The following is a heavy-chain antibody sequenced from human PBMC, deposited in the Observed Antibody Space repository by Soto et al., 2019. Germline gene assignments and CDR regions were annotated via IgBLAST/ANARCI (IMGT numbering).Heavy chain of an antibody. CDR1: GASISNTGNY. CDR2: IYPRGST. D-gene: IGHD3-10*01. Sequence: QVHLQESGPGLLKPSQTLSLTCTVSGASISNTGNYWGWIRQSPGKGLEWIGYIYPRGSTSYSPSLWSRLSISVDTSQNQFSLSLNSVTVADTAVYYCARGYYGSGSYFQAYYDYWGQGTLVTVSS. CDR3: ARGYYGSGSYFQAYYDY. V-gene: IGHV4-31*03. J-gene: IGHJ4*02.